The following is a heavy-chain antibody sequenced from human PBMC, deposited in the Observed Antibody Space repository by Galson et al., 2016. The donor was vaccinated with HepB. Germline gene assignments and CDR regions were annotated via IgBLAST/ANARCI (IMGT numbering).Heavy chain of an antibody. CDR3: ARADRIQLLLYFDY. CDR1: GFKFSDYY. J-gene: IGHJ4*02. Sequence: SLRLSCAASGFKFSDYYMIWIRQAPGKGLEWVSYISSGSSYTNYADSLKGRFTISRDNSKNTLYLQMNSLRAEDTAVYYCARADRIQLLLYFDYWGQGTLVTVSS. D-gene: IGHD5-18*01. V-gene: IGHV3-11*06. CDR2: ISSGSSYT.